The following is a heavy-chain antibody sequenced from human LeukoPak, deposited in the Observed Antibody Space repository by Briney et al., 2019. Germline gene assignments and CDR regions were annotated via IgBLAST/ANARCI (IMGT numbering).Heavy chain of an antibody. CDR3: ARDSDSYGHYYYYYYYMDV. CDR2: ISAYNGNT. Sequence: ASVKVSCKASGYTFTSYGISWVRQAPGQGLEWMGWISAYNGNTNYAQKLQGRVTMTTDTSTSTAYMELRSLRSDDTAVYYCARDSDSYGHYYYYYYYMDVWGKGTTVTVSS. J-gene: IGHJ6*03. D-gene: IGHD5-18*01. V-gene: IGHV1-18*01. CDR1: GYTFTSYG.